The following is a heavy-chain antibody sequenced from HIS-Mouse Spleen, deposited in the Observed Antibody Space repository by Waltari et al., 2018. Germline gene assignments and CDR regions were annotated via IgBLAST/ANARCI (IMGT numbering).Heavy chain of an antibody. Sequence: QLQLQESGPGLVKPSETLSLTCTVSGGSISSSSYYWGWIRQPPGEGLEWIGRFYYSGRTYYNPALKRRLAISVDTSKNQFSLKLSSVTAADTAVYYCAREIPYSSSWYDWYFDLWAVAPWSLSPQ. CDR3: AREIPYSSSWYDWYFDL. V-gene: IGHV4-39*07. J-gene: IGHJ2*01. CDR1: GGSISSSSYY. D-gene: IGHD6-13*01. CDR2: FYYSGRT.